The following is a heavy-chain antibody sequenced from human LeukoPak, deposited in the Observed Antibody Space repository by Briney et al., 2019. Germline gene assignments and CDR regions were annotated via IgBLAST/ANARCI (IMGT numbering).Heavy chain of an antibody. CDR3: ARNLAVAGTYFDY. Sequence: GASVKVPCKASGGTFSSYAISWVRQAPGQGLEWMGGIIPIFGTANYAQKFQGRVTITADESTSTAYMELSSLRSEDTAVYYCARNLAVAGTYFDYWGQEPWSPSPQ. V-gene: IGHV1-69*13. J-gene: IGHJ4*01. CDR1: GGTFSSYA. D-gene: IGHD6-19*01. CDR2: IIPIFGTA.